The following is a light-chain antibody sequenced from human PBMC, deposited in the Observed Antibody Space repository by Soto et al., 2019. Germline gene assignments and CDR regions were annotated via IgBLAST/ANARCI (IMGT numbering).Light chain of an antibody. CDR2: DVI. Sequence: QSALTQPASVSGSPGRSITISCIGTTSDVGGYNSVSWYQQHPGKAPKLMIYDVIKRPSGVSNRFSGSKSGNTASLTISGLQAEDEADYYCSSKTTSSTLVVFGGGTKLTVL. CDR3: SSKTTSSTLVV. CDR1: TSDVGGYNS. J-gene: IGLJ3*02. V-gene: IGLV2-14*03.